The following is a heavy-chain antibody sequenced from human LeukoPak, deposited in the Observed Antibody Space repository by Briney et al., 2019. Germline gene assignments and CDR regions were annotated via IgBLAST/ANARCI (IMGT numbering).Heavy chain of an antibody. J-gene: IGHJ4*02. CDR3: ASMTTPPQGLDY. Sequence: ASVTVSCKASGGTFSSYAISWVRQAPGQGLEWMGWISAYNGNTNYAQKLQGRVTMPTDTSTSTAYMEVRSLRSDDTAVYYCASMTTPPQGLDYWGQGTLVTVSS. D-gene: IGHD4-17*01. CDR2: ISAYNGNT. V-gene: IGHV1-18*01. CDR1: GGTFSSYA.